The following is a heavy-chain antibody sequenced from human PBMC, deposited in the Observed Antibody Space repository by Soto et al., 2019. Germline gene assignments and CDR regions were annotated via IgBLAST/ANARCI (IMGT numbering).Heavy chain of an antibody. CDR2: ISSSGSTI. V-gene: IGHV3-11*01. D-gene: IGHD4-17*01. J-gene: IGHJ3*02. Sequence: GGSLRLSCAASGFTFSDYYMSWIRQAPGKGLEWVSYISSSGSTIYYADSVKGRFTISRDNAKNSLYLQMNSLRAEDTAVYYCARDPAYGDYVSDAFDIWGQGTMVTVSS. CDR1: GFTFSDYY. CDR3: ARDPAYGDYVSDAFDI.